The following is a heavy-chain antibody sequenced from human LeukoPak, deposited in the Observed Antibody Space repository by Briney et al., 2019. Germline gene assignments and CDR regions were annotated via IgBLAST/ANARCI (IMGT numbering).Heavy chain of an antibody. V-gene: IGHV3-49*03. CDR1: GFTFGDYA. Sequence: GGSLRLSCTASGFTFGDYAMSWFRQAPGKGLEWVGFIRSKAYGGTTEYAASVKGRFTISRDDSKSIAYLQMNSLKTEDTAVYYCTREFRRSGFLIVGSTTGSYYYMDVWGKGTTVTVSS. D-gene: IGHD1-26*01. CDR3: TREFRRSGFLIVGSTTGSYYYMDV. J-gene: IGHJ6*03. CDR2: IRSKAYGGTT.